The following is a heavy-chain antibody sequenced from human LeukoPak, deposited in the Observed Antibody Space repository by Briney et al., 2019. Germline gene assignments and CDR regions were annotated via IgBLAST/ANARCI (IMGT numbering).Heavy chain of an antibody. CDR3: ARGGAYGDHVDY. V-gene: IGHV3-48*01. CDR1: GFSFSSYS. D-gene: IGHD4-17*01. Sequence: PAGSLRLSCAASGFSFSSYSMNWVRQAPGKGLEWVSYISSSRSTIYYADSVKGRFTISRDNAKNSLYLQMNSLRAEDTAVYYCARGGAYGDHVDYWGQGTLVTVSS. J-gene: IGHJ4*02. CDR2: ISSSRSTI.